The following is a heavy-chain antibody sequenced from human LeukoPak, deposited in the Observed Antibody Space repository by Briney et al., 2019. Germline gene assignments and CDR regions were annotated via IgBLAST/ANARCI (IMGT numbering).Heavy chain of an antibody. V-gene: IGHV4-59*11. CDR3: ARYVVSSFDY. CDR1: GGSISGHY. J-gene: IGHJ4*02. D-gene: IGHD2-21*01. CDR2: IYYSGST. Sequence: SETLSLTRSVSGGSISGHYWSWIRQPPGKGLEWIGYIYYSGSTNYNPSLKSRVTISVDTSKNQFSLKLSSVTAADTAVYYCARYVVSSFDYWGQGTLVTVSS.